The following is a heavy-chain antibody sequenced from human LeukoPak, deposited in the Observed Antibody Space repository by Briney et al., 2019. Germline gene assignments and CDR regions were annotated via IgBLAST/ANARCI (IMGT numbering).Heavy chain of an antibody. V-gene: IGHV4-31*03. CDR1: GGSISIGGYY. Sequence: ASQTLSLTCTVSGGSISIGGYYWSWIRQHPGKGLEWIGYSYYSGSTYHNPSLKSRVTISVDTSKNQFSLKLSSVTAADTAVYYCARDQDTAMGYFDYWGQGTLVTVSS. D-gene: IGHD5-18*01. CDR3: ARDQDTAMGYFDY. J-gene: IGHJ4*02. CDR2: SYYSGST.